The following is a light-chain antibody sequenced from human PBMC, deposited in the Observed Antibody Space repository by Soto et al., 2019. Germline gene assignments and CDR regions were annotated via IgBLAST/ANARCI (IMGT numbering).Light chain of an antibody. CDR2: WAS. V-gene: IGKV4-1*01. CDR3: QQYYTIPYA. Sequence: DIVVTQSPDSLALSLGERATINCKSSQSVLYSSNNKDYLAWYQQKAGQPPKLLIYWASARESGVPDRFRGSGSGTNFTLTISSLQAGDVAIYYCQQYYTIPYAFGQGTKLEIK. CDR1: QSVLYSSNNKDY. J-gene: IGKJ2*01.